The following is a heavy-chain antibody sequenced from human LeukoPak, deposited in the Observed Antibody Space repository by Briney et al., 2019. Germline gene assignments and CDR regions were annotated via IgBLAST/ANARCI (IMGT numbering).Heavy chain of an antibody. CDR2: IYYTGNT. D-gene: IGHD5-24*01. Sequence: PSQTLSLTCTVSGGSISSGSYYWSWIRQPAGKGLEWIGYIYYTGNTNYNPSLKSRVTIPVDTSKNQFSLKLSSVTAADTAVYYCARDRLQLQSWGQGTLVTVSS. CDR3: ARDRLQLQS. J-gene: IGHJ5*02. V-gene: IGHV4-61*10. CDR1: GGSISSGSYY.